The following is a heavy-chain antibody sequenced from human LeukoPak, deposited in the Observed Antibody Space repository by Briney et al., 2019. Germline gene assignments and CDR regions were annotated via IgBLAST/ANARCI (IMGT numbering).Heavy chain of an antibody. CDR1: GYTFTNHG. V-gene: IGHV1-18*01. CDR2: ISAYNGDT. CDR3: ARDPSNSSGWRAWGDY. J-gene: IGHJ4*02. Sequence: WASVKVSCKASGYTFTNHGINWVRQAPGQELEWMGWISAYNGDTKYAQKFQGRLTMTTDTSTSTAYMELWSLRSDDTAMYYCARDPSNSSGWRAWGDYWGQGILVTVSS. D-gene: IGHD6-25*01.